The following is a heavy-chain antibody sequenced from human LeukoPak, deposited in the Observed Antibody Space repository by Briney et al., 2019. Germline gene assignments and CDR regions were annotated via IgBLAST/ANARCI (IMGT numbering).Heavy chain of an antibody. CDR3: ARDHDGGSYTD. CDR2: IYSGGST. Sequence: GGSLRLSCAASGFTVSSNYMSWVRQAPGKGLEWVSVIYSGGSTYYADSVKGRFTISRDNSKNTLYLQMNSLRAEDTAVYYCARDHDGGSYTDWGQGTLVTVSS. V-gene: IGHV3-53*01. J-gene: IGHJ4*02. D-gene: IGHD2-15*01. CDR1: GFTVSSNY.